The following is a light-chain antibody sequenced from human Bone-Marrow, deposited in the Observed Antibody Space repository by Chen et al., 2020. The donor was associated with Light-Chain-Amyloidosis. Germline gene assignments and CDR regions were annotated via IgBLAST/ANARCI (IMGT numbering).Light chain of an antibody. CDR1: NIGSTI. J-gene: IGLJ3*02. V-gene: IGLV3-21*02. Sequence: SYVLTQPSSVSVAPGQTATIACGGNNIGSTIVHWYQQTPGQSHLLVVYYDSDRPSGIPERLSGSNSGNTATLTISRVEAGDEADYYCQVWDRSSDRPVFGGGTKLTVL. CDR3: QVWDRSSDRPV. CDR2: YDS.